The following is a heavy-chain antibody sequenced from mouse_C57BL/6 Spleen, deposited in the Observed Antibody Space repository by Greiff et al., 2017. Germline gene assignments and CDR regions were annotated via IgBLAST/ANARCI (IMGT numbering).Heavy chain of an antibody. CDR1: GYSFTDYN. Sequence: VQLQQSGPELVKPGASVKISCTASGYSFTDYNMNWVKQSNGQSLEWIGVINPNYGTTSYNQKFKGKATLTVDQSSSTAYMQLNSLTSEDSADYYCASHSASSYDYFDYWGQGTTLTVSS. CDR3: ASHSASSYDYFDY. CDR2: INPNYGTT. V-gene: IGHV1-39*01. J-gene: IGHJ2*01. D-gene: IGHD1-1*01.